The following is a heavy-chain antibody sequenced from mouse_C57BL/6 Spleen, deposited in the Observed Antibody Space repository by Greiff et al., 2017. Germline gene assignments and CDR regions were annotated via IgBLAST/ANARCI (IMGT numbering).Heavy chain of an antibody. J-gene: IGHJ2*01. Sequence: QVQLQQPGAELVKPGASVKLSCKASGYTFTSYWMQWVKQRPGRGLEWIGEIDPSDSYTNYNQKFKGKATLTVDTSSSTAYMQLSSLTSEDSAVYYCAREDRDYWGQGTTLTVSS. CDR2: IDPSDSYT. V-gene: IGHV1-50*01. CDR3: AREDRDY. CDR1: GYTFTSYW.